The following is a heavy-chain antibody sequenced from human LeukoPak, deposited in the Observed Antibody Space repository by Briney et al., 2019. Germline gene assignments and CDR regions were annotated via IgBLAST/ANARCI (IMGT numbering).Heavy chain of an antibody. V-gene: IGHV3-23*01. CDR3: ARDPEDLVLGVHYFDY. CDR2: ISSSGATT. J-gene: IGHJ4*02. CDR1: GFTFSSYA. Sequence: PGGSLRLSCAASGFTFSSYAMSWVRQAPGKGPEWLSGISSSGATTYHADAVRGRFIISRDNSKNTLYLQMNSLRAEDTAVYYCARDPEDLVLGVHYFDYWGQGTLVAVSS. D-gene: IGHD1-1*01.